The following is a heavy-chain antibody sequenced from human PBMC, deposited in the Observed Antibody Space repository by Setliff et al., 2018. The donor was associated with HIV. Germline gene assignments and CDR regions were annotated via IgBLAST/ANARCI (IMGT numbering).Heavy chain of an antibody. CDR1: GGSISSGGYS. CDR3: ARGRGSNNPDDAFDV. Sequence: SETLSLTCAVSGGSISSGGYSWTWIRQPPGKGLEWIGYIYHSGSTYYNPSLKSRVTISVDRSKNQFSLKLSSVTAADTAVYYCARGRGSNNPDDAFDVWGQGTMVTVSS. CDR2: IYHSGST. J-gene: IGHJ3*01. D-gene: IGHD2-2*01. V-gene: IGHV4-30-2*01.